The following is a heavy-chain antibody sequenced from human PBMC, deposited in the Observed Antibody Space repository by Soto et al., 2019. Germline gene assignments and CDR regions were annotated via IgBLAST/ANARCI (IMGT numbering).Heavy chain of an antibody. D-gene: IGHD3-22*01. CDR3: ARGLYYHTTSGYPHY. J-gene: IGHJ4*02. CDR1: GFTFDDYA. V-gene: IGHV3-9*01. Sequence: EVQLVESGGGLVQPGRSLRLSCAASGFTFDDYAMHWVRQAPGKGLEWVTGISWNSDTLGYADSVKGRFTISRDNAKNSLYLQMSSLRPEDTAFYYCARGLYYHTTSGYPHYWGQGTLVTVSS. CDR2: ISWNSDTL.